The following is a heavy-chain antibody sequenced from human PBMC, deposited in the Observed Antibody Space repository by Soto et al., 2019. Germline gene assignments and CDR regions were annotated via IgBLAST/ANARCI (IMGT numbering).Heavy chain of an antibody. CDR2: IYPGDSDT. D-gene: IGHD1-26*01. CDR3: ARTNSGSYVLGGGMDV. J-gene: IGHJ6*02. V-gene: IGHV5-51*01. CDR1: GYSFTSYW. Sequence: GESLKISCKGSGYSFTSYWVGWVRQMPGKGLEWMGIIYPGDSDTRYSPSFQGQVTISADKSISTAYLQWSSLKASDTAMYYCARTNSGSYVLGGGMDVWGQGTTVTVSS.